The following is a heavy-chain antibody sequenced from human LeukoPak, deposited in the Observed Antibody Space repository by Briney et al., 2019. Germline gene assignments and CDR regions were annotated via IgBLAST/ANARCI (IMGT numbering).Heavy chain of an antibody. D-gene: IGHD3-22*01. CDR3: ARGSSGHYDAYFDY. J-gene: IGHJ4*02. CDR2: IYSGGST. V-gene: IGHV3-53*01. Sequence: GGSLRLSCAASGFTVRNNYMSWVRQAPGKGLEWVSIIYSGGSTYYAKSVKGRFTISRDNSKNTLYLQMNSLRAEDTAVYYCARGSSGHYDAYFDYWGQGTLVTVSS. CDR1: GFTVRNNY.